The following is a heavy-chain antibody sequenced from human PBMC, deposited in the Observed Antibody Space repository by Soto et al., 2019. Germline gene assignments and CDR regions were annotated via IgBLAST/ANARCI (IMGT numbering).Heavy chain of an antibody. CDR2: ISSSSSYI. V-gene: IGHV3-21*01. D-gene: IGHD3-10*01. Sequence: EVQLVESGGGLVKPGGSLRLSCAASGFTFSSYSMNWVRQAPGKGLEWVSSISSSSSYIYYADSVKGRFTISRDNAKTELYLQMNSLRVEDTAVYYCARDNVGGRGPYYYYYYGLDVWGQGTTVTVSS. CDR1: GFTFSSYS. CDR3: ARDNVGGRGPYYYYYYGLDV. J-gene: IGHJ6*02.